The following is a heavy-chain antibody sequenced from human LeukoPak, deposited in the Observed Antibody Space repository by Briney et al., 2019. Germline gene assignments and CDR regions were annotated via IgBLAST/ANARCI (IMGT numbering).Heavy chain of an antibody. CDR1: GFTFSSYE. D-gene: IGHD3-22*01. CDR2: IRSKAYGGTT. V-gene: IGHV3-49*04. Sequence: PGGFLRLSCAASGFTFSSYEMNWVRQAPGKGLEWVGFIRSKAYGGTTEYAASVKGRFTISRDDSKSIAYLQMNSLKTEDTAVYYCTRSTPYYYDSSGYYQNFVYWGQGTLVTVSS. J-gene: IGHJ4*02. CDR3: TRSTPYYYDSSGYYQNFVY.